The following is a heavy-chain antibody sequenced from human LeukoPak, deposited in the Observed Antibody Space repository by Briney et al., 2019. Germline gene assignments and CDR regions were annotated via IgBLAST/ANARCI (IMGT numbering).Heavy chain of an antibody. CDR1: GFTFSSYG. Sequence: PGGSLRLSCAASGFTFSSYGMHWVRQAPGKGLEWVAVISYDGSNKYYADSVKGRFTISRDNSKNTLYLQMNSLRAEDTAVYYCAKDRTRVRGSGSYYYYYGMDVWGQGTTVTVSS. CDR3: AKDRTRVRGSGSYYYYYGMDV. V-gene: IGHV3-30*18. J-gene: IGHJ6*02. CDR2: ISYDGSNK. D-gene: IGHD3-10*01.